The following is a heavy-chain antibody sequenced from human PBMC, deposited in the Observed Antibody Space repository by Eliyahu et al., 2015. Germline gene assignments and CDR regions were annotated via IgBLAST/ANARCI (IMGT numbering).Heavy chain of an antibody. V-gene: IGHV3-74*01. CDR2: INSDGSST. CDR3: ARGGYSYGYGDITGTRGDNWFDP. Sequence: EVQLVESGGGLVQPGGSLRXXCAASGFXFXSYWMHWVRQAXGKGLVWVSRINSDGSSTSYADSVKGRFTISRDNAKNTLYLQMNSLRAEDTAVYYCARGGYSYGYGDITGTRGDNWFDPWGQGTLVTVSS. CDR1: GFXFXSYW. D-gene: IGHD5-18*01. J-gene: IGHJ5*02.